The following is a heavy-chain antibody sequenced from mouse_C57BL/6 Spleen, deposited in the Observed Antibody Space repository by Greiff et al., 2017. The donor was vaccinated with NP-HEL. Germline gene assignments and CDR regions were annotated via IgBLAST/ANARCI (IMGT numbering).Heavy chain of an antibody. CDR2: FHPYNDDT. V-gene: IGHV1-47*01. D-gene: IGHD2-4*01. J-gene: IGHJ4*01. CDR1: GYTFTTYP. Sequence: VQVVESGAELVKPGASVKMSCKASGYTFTTYPIEWMKQNHGKSLEWIGNFHPYNDDTKYNEKFKGKATLTVEKSSSTVYLELSRLTSDDSAVYYCARGVYYDFYYAMDYWGQGTSVTVSS. CDR3: ARGVYYDFYYAMDY.